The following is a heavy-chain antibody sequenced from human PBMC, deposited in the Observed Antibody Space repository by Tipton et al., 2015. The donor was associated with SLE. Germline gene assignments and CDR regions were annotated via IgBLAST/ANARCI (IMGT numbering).Heavy chain of an antibody. Sequence: GSLRLSCAASGFSFSSYGMSWVRQAPGKGLEWVSSISGSGGRTYFADSVKGRFTISRDDSKNTLYMQMNSLRAEDTAVYYCLRGGYNSAYWGQGTLVSVSS. CDR1: GFSFSSYG. CDR3: LRGGYNSAY. V-gene: IGHV3-23*01. J-gene: IGHJ4*02. CDR2: ISGSGGRT. D-gene: IGHD5-18*01.